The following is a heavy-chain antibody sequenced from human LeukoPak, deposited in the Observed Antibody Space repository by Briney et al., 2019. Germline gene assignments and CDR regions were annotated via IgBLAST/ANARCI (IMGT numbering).Heavy chain of an antibody. Sequence: ASVTVSFKASGYTFTGYYMHWVRQAPGQGLEWMGWINPNSGGTNYAQKFQGRVTMTRDTSISTAYMELSRLRSDDTAVYYCARDSIAAAGGLDYWGQGTLVTVSS. V-gene: IGHV1-2*02. CDR1: GYTFTGYY. CDR2: INPNSGGT. J-gene: IGHJ4*02. D-gene: IGHD6-13*01. CDR3: ARDSIAAAGGLDY.